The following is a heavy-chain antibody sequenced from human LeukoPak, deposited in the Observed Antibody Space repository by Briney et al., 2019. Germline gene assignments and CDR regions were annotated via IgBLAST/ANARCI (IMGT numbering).Heavy chain of an antibody. J-gene: IGHJ4*02. Sequence: SETLSLTCTVSGGSISSNFCYWGWIRQPPGKGLEWIGNVYYSGSTYYNPSLKSRVAMSVDTSKNQFSLKLSSVTAADTAVYYCARVPATMEHYYFDYWGQGTLATVSS. CDR2: VYYSGST. CDR3: ARVPATMEHYYFDY. D-gene: IGHD1/OR15-1a*01. V-gene: IGHV4-39*01. CDR1: GGSISSNFCY.